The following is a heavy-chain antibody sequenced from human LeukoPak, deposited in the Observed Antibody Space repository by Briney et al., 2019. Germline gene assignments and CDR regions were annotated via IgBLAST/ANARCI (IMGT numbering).Heavy chain of an antibody. Sequence: GGSLRLSCAASGFTFSGYAMHWVRQAPGKGLEWVAVMSYDGSNKYYVDSVKGRFTVSRDNSKNTLYLQMNSLRAEDTTVYYCAKDIYYDSSGYRGYFDYWGQGTLVTVSS. CDR3: AKDIYYDSSGYRGYFDY. CDR2: MSYDGSNK. CDR1: GFTFSGYA. V-gene: IGHV3-30*18. D-gene: IGHD3-22*01. J-gene: IGHJ4*02.